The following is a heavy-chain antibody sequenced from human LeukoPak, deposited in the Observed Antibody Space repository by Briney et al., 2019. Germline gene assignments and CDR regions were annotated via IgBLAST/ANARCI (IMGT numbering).Heavy chain of an antibody. J-gene: IGHJ4*02. CDR3: AKVSGYSYGFDY. CDR2: INRDGSEE. V-gene: IGHV3-7*01. Sequence: GGSLRLSCAASGFTFSSHWMSWVRQVPGKGLAWVANINRDGSEEYYVDSVKGRVTISRDNAKNSLYLQMNSLRAEDTAVYYCAKVSGYSYGFDYWGQGTLVTVSS. D-gene: IGHD5-18*01. CDR1: GFTFSSHW.